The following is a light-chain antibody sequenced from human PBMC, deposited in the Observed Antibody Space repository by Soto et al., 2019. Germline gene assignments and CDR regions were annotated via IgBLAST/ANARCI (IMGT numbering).Light chain of an antibody. CDR3: QQLNSFPIP. Sequence: IQLTQSPSSLSASVGDRVTITCRASQGISSFLAWYQQKPGKAPKLLIYGASTLQSGGPSRFSGSGSVTDLSLTIGRLQPEDFATYYCQQLNSFPIPFGPGPKVAIK. V-gene: IGKV1-9*01. CDR2: GAS. J-gene: IGKJ3*01. CDR1: QGISSF.